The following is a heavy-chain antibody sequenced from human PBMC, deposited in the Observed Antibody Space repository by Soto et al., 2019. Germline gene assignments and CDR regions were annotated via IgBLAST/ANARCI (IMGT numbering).Heavy chain of an antibody. J-gene: IGHJ6*02. D-gene: IGHD3-16*01. Sequence: ASETLSLTCAVYGGSFSGYYWSWIRQPPGKGLEWIGEINHSGSTNCNPSLKSRVTISVDTSKNQFSLKLSSVTAADTAVYYCARDSTSPQYYYGMDVWGQGTTVTVS. CDR1: GGSFSGYY. CDR2: INHSGST. CDR3: ARDSTSPQYYYGMDV. V-gene: IGHV4-34*01.